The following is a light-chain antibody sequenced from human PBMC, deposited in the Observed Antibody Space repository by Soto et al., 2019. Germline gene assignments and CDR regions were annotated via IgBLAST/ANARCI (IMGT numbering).Light chain of an antibody. CDR3: HLRQSWPRP. J-gene: IGKJ1*01. CDR1: QTVNSR. CDR2: HTS. V-gene: IGKV3-11*01. Sequence: EVVLTQSPATLSSSPGERATLSCRASQTVNSRLAWYQHKPGQAPRLLIYHTSNRATGIPARFSGSGSGTDFTLTISSLEPEDFAVYYSHLRQSWPRPFGQGTKVDIK.